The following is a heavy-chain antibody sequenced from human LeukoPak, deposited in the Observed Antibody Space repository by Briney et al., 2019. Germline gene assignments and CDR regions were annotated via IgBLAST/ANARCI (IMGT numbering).Heavy chain of an antibody. CDR2: VYYSGST. Sequence: PSETLSLTCTVSPGSISSYYWSWVRQPPGKGLEWIGYVYYSGSTTYNPSLKSRVTISIDTSRNQFSLKLSSVTAADTAVYYCARLILLPGLSTYIDVWGKGTPVTVSS. CDR1: PGSISSYY. D-gene: IGHD2-8*01. J-gene: IGHJ6*03. V-gene: IGHV4-59*08. CDR3: ARLILLPGLSTYIDV.